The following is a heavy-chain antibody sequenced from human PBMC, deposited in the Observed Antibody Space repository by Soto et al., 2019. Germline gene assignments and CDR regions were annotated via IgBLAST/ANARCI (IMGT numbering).Heavy chain of an antibody. CDR1: GYTFTSYG. CDR3: ATAFYYYGSGSYHNWFDP. CDR2: ISAYNGNT. Sequence: ASVKVSCKASGYTFTSYGISWVRQAPGQGLEWMGWISAYNGNTNYAQKLQGRVTMTTDTSTSTAYMELRSLRSDDTAVYYCATAFYYYGSGSYHNWFDPWGQGTLVTVSS. D-gene: IGHD3-10*01. V-gene: IGHV1-18*01. J-gene: IGHJ5*02.